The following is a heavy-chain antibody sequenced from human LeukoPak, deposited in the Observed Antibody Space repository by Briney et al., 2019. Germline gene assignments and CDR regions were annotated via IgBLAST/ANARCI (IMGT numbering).Heavy chain of an antibody. V-gene: IGHV3-15*01. CDR3: TSALNLVLGELLGY. D-gene: IGHD3-16*01. CDR2: IKPKTDDGTT. CDR1: GFIFSKAW. Sequence: GSLRLSCAASGFIFSKAWMAWVRQAPGKGLEWVGHIKPKTDDGTTDYAAPVKGRFTISRDDSKSTLYLQMNSLNTEDTAVYFCTSALNLVLGELLGYWGQGTLVTASS. J-gene: IGHJ4*02.